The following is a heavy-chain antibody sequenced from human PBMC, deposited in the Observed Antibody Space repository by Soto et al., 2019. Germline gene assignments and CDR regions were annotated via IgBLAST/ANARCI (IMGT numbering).Heavy chain of an antibody. CDR2: ISGSDGKT. V-gene: IGHV3-23*01. CDR1: GFSFGSYA. J-gene: IGHJ4*02. Sequence: GGSLRLSCAASGFSFGSYALSWVRQAPGKGLEWVSTISGSDGKTFYADSVKGRFSISRDTSQSTLYLQMNSLRADDTAMYYCARWSYLDYWGQGTRVTAPQ. CDR3: ARWSYLDY. D-gene: IGHD3-3*01.